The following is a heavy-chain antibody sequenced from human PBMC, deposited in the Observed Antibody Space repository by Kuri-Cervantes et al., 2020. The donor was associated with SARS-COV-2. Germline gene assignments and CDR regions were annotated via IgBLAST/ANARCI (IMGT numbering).Heavy chain of an antibody. CDR3: ASGWKYFDY. CDR1: RFTFRDYY. J-gene: IGHJ4*02. CDR2: ISSSGSTI. V-gene: IGHV3-11*04. Sequence: LSLTCAASRFTFRDYYMNWIRQAPGKGLEWVSYISSSGSTIYYADSVKGRFTISRDNAKNSLYLQMNSLRAEDTAVYYCASGWKYFDYWGQGTRVTVSS. D-gene: IGHD1-1*01.